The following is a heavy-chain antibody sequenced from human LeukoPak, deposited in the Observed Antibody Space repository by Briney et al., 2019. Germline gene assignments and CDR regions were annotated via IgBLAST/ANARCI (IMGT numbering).Heavy chain of an antibody. CDR1: GFTFSSHW. V-gene: IGHV3-74*03. J-gene: IGHJ4*02. CDR3: ARGFTYFEY. Sequence: GGSLRLSCAASGFTFSSHWMHWVRQTPGKGLVWVSHIKSDECRTMYADAVKGRFTISRDNAKNTLYLQMNSLRAEDTAVYYCARGFTYFEYWGQGTLVTVPS. CDR2: IKSDECRT. D-gene: IGHD3-10*01.